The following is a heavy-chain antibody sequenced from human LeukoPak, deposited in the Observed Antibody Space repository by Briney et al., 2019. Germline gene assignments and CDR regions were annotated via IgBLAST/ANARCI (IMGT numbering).Heavy chain of an antibody. CDR2: IIPIFGTA. J-gene: IGHJ4*02. Sequence: GASVKVSCKASGYTFTSYYMHWVRQAPGQGLEWMGGIIPIFGTANYAQKFQGRVTITADESTSTAYMELSSLRSEDTAVYYCARYYSGWYYFDYWGQGTLVTVSS. CDR1: GYTFTSYY. V-gene: IGHV1-69*13. CDR3: ARYYSGWYYFDY. D-gene: IGHD6-19*01.